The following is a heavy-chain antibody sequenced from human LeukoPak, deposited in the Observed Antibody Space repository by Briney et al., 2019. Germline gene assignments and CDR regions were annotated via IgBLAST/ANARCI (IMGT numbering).Heavy chain of an antibody. CDR2: IWYDGSNK. D-gene: IGHD2-2*01. V-gene: IGHV3-33*01. CDR3: ARGHLLGYCSSTSCYGFDY. J-gene: IGHJ4*02. Sequence: GRSLRLPCAASGFTFSSYGMHWVRQAPGKGLEWVAVIWYDGSNKYYADSVKGRFTISRDNSKNTLYLQMNSLRAEDTAVYYCARGHLLGYCSSTSCYGFDYWGQGTLVTVSS. CDR1: GFTFSSYG.